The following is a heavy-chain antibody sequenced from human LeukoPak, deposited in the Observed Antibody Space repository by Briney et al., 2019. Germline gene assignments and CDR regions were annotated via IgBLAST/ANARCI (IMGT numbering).Heavy chain of an antibody. V-gene: IGHV3-23*01. CDR3: AKDFGYLHYYDSSQGSPFPDY. CDR1: GFTFSSYA. J-gene: IGHJ4*02. D-gene: IGHD3-22*01. CDR2: ISGSGGST. Sequence: PGGSLRLSCAASGFTFSSYAMSWVRQAPGKGLEWVSAISGSGGSTYYADSVKGRFTISRDNSKNTLYLQMNSLRAEDTAVYYCAKDFGYLHYYDSSQGSPFPDYWGQGTLVTVSS.